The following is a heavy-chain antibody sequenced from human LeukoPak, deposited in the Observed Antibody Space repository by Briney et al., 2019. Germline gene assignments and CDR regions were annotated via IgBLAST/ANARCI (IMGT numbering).Heavy chain of an antibody. CDR3: AGALAAAAGRRAGMMGD. CDR1: GGSFSGYY. J-gene: IGHJ4*02. CDR2: INHSGST. D-gene: IGHD6-13*01. V-gene: IGHV4-34*01. Sequence: SETLSLTCAVYGGSFSGYYWSWIRQPPGKGLEWIGEINHSGSTNYNPSLKSRVTISINTSKNQFSLKLSSVTAADTAVYYCAGALAAAAGRRAGMMGDWGQGTLVTVSS.